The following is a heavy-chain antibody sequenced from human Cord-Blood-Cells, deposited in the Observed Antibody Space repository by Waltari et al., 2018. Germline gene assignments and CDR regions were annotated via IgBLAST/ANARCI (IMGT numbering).Heavy chain of an antibody. CDR1: GLTFSRYG. CDR3: SRAYSGSYSDY. D-gene: IGHD1-26*01. J-gene: IGHJ4*02. CDR2: ISSSSSYI. V-gene: IGHV3-21*01. Sequence: EVQLVEPGRGLVKPGGPLSLACAASGLTFSRYGMTWVRQAPGKGQGCVSSISSSSSYIYYADSVKGRFTISRDNAKNSMYLQRNSLRAEDTAVYYCSRAYSGSYSDYRGQRTLVTVSS.